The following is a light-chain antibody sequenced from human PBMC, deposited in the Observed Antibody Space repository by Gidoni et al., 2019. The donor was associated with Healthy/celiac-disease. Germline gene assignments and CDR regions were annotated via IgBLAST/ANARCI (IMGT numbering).Light chain of an antibody. CDR1: NIGSKN. J-gene: IGLJ3*02. Sequence: SYVLTQPPSVSVAPGKTARITCGGNNIGSKNVHWYQQKPGQAPVLVVYDDSDRPSGFPERFSGSNSGNTATLTSSRVEAEDEADYYCQVWDSSSDQWVFGGGTKLTGL. V-gene: IGLV3-21*03. CDR2: DDS. CDR3: QVWDSSSDQWV.